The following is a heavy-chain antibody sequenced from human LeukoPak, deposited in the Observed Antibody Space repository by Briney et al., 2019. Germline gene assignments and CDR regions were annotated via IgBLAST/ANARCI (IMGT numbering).Heavy chain of an antibody. V-gene: IGHV1-69*04. D-gene: IGHD1-1*01. J-gene: IGHJ4*02. CDR3: ARGPVPLDPFDY. CDR2: IIPILGIA. Sequence: GASVKVSCKASGGTFSSYAISWVRQAPGQGLEWMGRIIPILGIANYAQKFQGRVTITADKSTSTAYMELSSLRSADTAVYYCARGPVPLDPFDYWGQGTLVTVSS. CDR1: GGTFSSYA.